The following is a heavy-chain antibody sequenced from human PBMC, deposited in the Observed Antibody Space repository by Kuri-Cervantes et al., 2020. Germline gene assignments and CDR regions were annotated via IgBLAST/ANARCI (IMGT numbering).Heavy chain of an antibody. D-gene: IGHD1-20*01. CDR3: ATPVTGTTHFDY. Sequence: SVKVSCKASGGTFSSYAISWVRQAPGQGLEWMGGIIPIFGTANYAQKFQGKVTITADESTSTAYMELNSLRAEDTAVYYCATPVTGTTHFDYWGQGTLVTVSS. CDR2: IIPIFGTA. V-gene: IGHV1-69*13. CDR1: GGTFSSYA. J-gene: IGHJ4*02.